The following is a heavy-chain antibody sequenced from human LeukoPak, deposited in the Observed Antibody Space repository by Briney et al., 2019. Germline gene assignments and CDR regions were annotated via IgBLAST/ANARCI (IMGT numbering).Heavy chain of an antibody. J-gene: IGHJ6*02. CDR3: ARDVSARLVVITRDYYYYGMDV. CDR2: INPNSGGT. V-gene: IGHV1-2*04. D-gene: IGHD3-22*01. CDR1: GYTFTGYY. Sequence: ASVKVSCKASGYTFTGYYMHWVRQAPGQGLEWMGWINPNSGGTNYAQKFQSWVTMTRDTSISTAYMELRSLRSDDTAVYYCARDVSARLVVITRDYYYYGMDVWGQGTTVTVSS.